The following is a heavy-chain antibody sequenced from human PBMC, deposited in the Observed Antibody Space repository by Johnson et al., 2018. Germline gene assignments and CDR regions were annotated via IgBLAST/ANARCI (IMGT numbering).Heavy chain of an antibody. CDR2: ISSRANAYAT. Sequence: VQLQESGGALVQPGGSLKLSCATSGFTFSDSAMPWVRQASGKGLEWVGRISSRANAYATLFAASVKGRFTISRDDSKNIAYLQMNSLKTEDTAVYYCTRDLIAVVVSAHPYMDVWGQGTTVTVS. D-gene: IGHD2-2*01. V-gene: IGHV3-73*02. CDR3: TRDLIAVVVSAHPYMDV. J-gene: IGHJ6*02. CDR1: GFTFSDSA.